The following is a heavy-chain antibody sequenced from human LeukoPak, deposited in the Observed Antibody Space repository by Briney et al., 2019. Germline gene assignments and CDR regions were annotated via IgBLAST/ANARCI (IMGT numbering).Heavy chain of an antibody. CDR1: GYTPRSYA. J-gene: IGHJ4*02. Sequence: GGSLRLSRAASGYTPRSYAMSWVRQAPGKGLEWVSAISGSGGSTYYADSVKGRFTISRDNSKNTLYLQMNSLRAEDTAVYYCAKQTVEEGWDYFDYWGQGTLVTVSS. V-gene: IGHV3-23*01. CDR2: ISGSGGST. D-gene: IGHD1-1*01. CDR3: AKQTVEEGWDYFDY.